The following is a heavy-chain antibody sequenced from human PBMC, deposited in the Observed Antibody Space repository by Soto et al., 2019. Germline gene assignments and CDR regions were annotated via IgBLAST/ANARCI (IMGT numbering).Heavy chain of an antibody. V-gene: IGHV4-4*02. Sequence: QVQLQESGPGLVKPSGTLSLTCAVSSGSSSSSNWWTLFRQPPGKGLEWIGGVYHSGSTTYNPSPKSRVTLSVDKSKNKFSLTLTAVTAGDTAVYYCARIVSGTSVFDYWGQGILVTVSS. CDR2: VYHSGST. J-gene: IGHJ4*02. CDR1: SGSSSSSNW. D-gene: IGHD3-10*01. CDR3: ARIVSGTSVFDY.